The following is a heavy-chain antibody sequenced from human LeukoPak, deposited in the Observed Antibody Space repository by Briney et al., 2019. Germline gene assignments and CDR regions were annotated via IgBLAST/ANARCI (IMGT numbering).Heavy chain of an antibody. CDR2: ISYDGSNK. J-gene: IGHJ4*02. Sequence: PGGSLRLSCAASGFTFSSYGMHWVRQAPGKGLEWVAVISYDGSNKYYADSVKGRFTISRDNSKNTLYLQMNSLRAEDTAVYYCAKGVSSGWYEVYFDYWGQGTLVTVSS. D-gene: IGHD6-19*01. V-gene: IGHV3-30*18. CDR1: GFTFSSYG. CDR3: AKGVSSGWYEVYFDY.